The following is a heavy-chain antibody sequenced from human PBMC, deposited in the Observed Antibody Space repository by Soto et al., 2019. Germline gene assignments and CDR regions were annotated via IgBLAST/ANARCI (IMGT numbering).Heavy chain of an antibody. CDR1: GGSISTVDYW. D-gene: IGHD7-27*01. CDR3: ARGPSGDKVDS. Sequence: QVQLQESGPGLVKPSQTLSLTCTVSGGSISTVDYWWSWIRQSPDMGLEWIGHIYDGGRTYNNPSLESXXTXSXXTSKSQLSLTLSSVSAADTAVYYCARGPSGDKVDSWGQGTLVTVS. J-gene: IGHJ4*02. V-gene: IGHV4-30-4*01. CDR2: IYDGGRT.